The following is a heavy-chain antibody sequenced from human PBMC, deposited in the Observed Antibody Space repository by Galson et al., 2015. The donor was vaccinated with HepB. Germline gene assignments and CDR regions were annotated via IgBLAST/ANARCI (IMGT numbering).Heavy chain of an antibody. CDR3: AKAELAYCGGDCIGLDAFDI. D-gene: IGHD2-21*02. J-gene: IGHJ3*02. Sequence: SLRLSCAASGFTFSSYWMNWVRQAPGKGLEWVANIKQDGSEKYYVDSVKGRFTISRDNARKSLYLQMDSLRAEDTALYYCAKAELAYCGGDCIGLDAFDIWGQGTMVTVSS. CDR1: GFTFSSYW. CDR2: IKQDGSEK. V-gene: IGHV3-7*03.